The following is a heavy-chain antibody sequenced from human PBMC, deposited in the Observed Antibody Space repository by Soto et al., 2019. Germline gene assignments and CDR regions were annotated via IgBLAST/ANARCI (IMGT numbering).Heavy chain of an antibody. CDR3: AREDDGGDRDYYGLDV. J-gene: IGHJ6*02. Sequence: QVQLQQSGAGLVKPSQTLSLTCSVSGGSISSEYYHWTWIGQSQGKGLEWIGYIHYSGSILYNPSFKSRITMSVDTYKNPFSLQLSSVSAADTAVYFCAREDDGGDRDYYGLDVWGQGTTVSVSS. V-gene: IGHV4-30-4*08. CDR1: GGSISSEYYH. CDR2: IHYSGSI. D-gene: IGHD2-21*02.